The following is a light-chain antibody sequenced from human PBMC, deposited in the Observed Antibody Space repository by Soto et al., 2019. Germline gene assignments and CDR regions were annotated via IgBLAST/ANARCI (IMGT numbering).Light chain of an antibody. J-gene: IGLJ2*01. V-gene: IGLV2-14*01. CDR2: EVS. CDR1: SSDIGGHNF. CDR3: SSYTTSSYVV. Sequence: QSALTQPAAGSGSPGQSITISCTGTSSDIGGHNFVSWYQHHPGKAPKLLIYEVSYRASGVSNRFTGSKSANTASLTISGLQAEDEADYSCSSYTTSSYVVFGGGTKLTVL.